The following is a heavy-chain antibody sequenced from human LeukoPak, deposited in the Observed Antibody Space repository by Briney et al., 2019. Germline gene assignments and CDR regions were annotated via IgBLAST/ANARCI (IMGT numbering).Heavy chain of an antibody. Sequence: GGSLRLSCAASGFTLSSYWMSWVRQAPGKGLEWVANIKQDGSEKYYVDSVKGRFTISRDNAKNSLYLQMNSLRAEDTAVYYCASGDTPFDYWGQGILVTVSS. D-gene: IGHD5-18*01. CDR3: ASGDTPFDY. CDR2: IKQDGSEK. CDR1: GFTLSSYW. V-gene: IGHV3-7*01. J-gene: IGHJ4*02.